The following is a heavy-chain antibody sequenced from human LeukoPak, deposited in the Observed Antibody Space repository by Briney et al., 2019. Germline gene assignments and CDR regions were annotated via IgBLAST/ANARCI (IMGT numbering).Heavy chain of an antibody. Sequence: GGSLRLSCVASGFSLSSNGMSWVRQAPGKGLDWVSGISDSGDNTHYADSVRGRFTISRDISKNTLYLQMNSLRAEDTAVYYCARGPTLRDGYNSLLYWGQGTLVTVSS. CDR1: GFSLSSNG. CDR3: ARGPTLRDGYNSLLY. J-gene: IGHJ4*02. CDR2: ISDSGDNT. V-gene: IGHV3-23*01. D-gene: IGHD5-24*01.